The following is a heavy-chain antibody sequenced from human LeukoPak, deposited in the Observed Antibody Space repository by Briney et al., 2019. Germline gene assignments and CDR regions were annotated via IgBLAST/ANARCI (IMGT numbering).Heavy chain of an antibody. V-gene: IGHV1-2*02. CDR1: GYTFIDYY. J-gene: IGHJ5*02. CDR2: MNPKSGGR. CDR3: SREDPTDATPLDL. Sequence: GASVKVSCKASGYTFIDYYMHWVRQAPGRGLEWMGWMNPKSGGRNYAQKFLGRVTMAADTSNTTVYMQLSSLTFDDTAVYYCSREDPTDATPLDLWGQGVLVTVSS. D-gene: IGHD4-17*01.